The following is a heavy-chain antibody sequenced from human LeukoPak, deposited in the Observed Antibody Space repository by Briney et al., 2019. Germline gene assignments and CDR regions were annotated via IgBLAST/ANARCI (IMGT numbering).Heavy chain of an antibody. J-gene: IGHJ6*04. CDR1: GYTFTSYD. V-gene: IGHV1-18*04. Sequence: ASVKVSCKASGYTFTSYDISWVRQPPGQGLEWMGWISAYNGNTNYAQKHQGRVTMTTDTSTSTAYMELRSMRSDDTAVYYCARTGYCSSTSCYVHYYYYYGMDVWGKGTTVTVSS. CDR2: ISAYNGNT. D-gene: IGHD2-2*01. CDR3: ARTGYCSSTSCYVHYYYYYGMDV.